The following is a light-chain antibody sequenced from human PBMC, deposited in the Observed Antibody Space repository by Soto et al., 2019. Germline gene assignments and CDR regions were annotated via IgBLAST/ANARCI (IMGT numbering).Light chain of an antibody. CDR3: AAWDDRLSGPV. CDR1: ISNIGTYT. V-gene: IGLV1-44*01. CDR2: TNN. J-gene: IGLJ2*01. Sequence: QPVLTQPPSASGTPGQRVTISCSGSISNIGTYTVNWYQQFPGTAPKLLIYTNNQRPSGVPDRFSGSKSGTSASLAISGLQSEDEADYYCAAWDDRLSGPVFGGGTKLTVL.